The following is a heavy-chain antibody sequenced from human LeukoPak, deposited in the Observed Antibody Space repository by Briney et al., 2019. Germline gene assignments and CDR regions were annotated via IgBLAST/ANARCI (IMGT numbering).Heavy chain of an antibody. CDR2: LYYRRRT. J-gene: IGHJ3*01. Sequence: SETLSLTCSVSGGSISSGHWNWVRQTPGKGLEWIGCLYYRRRTYYNPSHQSRVTISVHMSKSQYPLRLTSVTAADTSVYYCARQKDFELWGQGTFVTVPS. V-gene: IGHV4-59*01. CDR1: GGSISSGH. CDR3: ARQKDFEL.